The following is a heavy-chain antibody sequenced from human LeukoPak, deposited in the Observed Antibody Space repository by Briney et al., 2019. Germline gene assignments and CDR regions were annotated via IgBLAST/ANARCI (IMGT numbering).Heavy chain of an antibody. D-gene: IGHD2-2*01. V-gene: IGHV1-46*01. CDR2: INPSGGST. CDR3: ARSGRQYQMLLFY. Sequence: GASVKVSCKASGFTFTSYYMHWVRQAPGQGLEWMGIINPSGGSTNYAQKFQGRVTMTRDVSTSTVYMELSSLRSEDTAVYYCARSGRQYQMLLFYWGQGTLVTVSS. J-gene: IGHJ4*02. CDR1: GFTFTSYY.